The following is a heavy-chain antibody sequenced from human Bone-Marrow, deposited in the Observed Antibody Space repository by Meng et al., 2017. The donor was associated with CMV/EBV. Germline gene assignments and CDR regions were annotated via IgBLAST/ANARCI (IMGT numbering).Heavy chain of an antibody. CDR2: INSDGSST. V-gene: IGHV3-74*01. CDR1: FSSYW. D-gene: IGHD6-13*01. Sequence: FSSYWMHWVRQGPGKGLVWVSRINSDGSSTSYADSVKGRFTISRDNAKNTLYLQMNSLRAEDTAVYYCASQYSSSWYPSSNYNWFDPWGQGTLVTVSS. CDR3: ASQYSSSWYPSSNYNWFDP. J-gene: IGHJ5*02.